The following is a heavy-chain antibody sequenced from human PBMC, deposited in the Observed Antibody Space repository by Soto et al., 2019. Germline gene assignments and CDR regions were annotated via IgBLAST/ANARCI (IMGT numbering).Heavy chain of an antibody. V-gene: IGHV4-59*01. J-gene: IGHJ3*02. CDR2: INYSGST. CDR1: GDSISRYY. Sequence: WETLSLSCAASGDSISRYYLTWIRQSPGKGLEWIGSINYSGSTTYCPALQRGVIISAGATKNQFSLRLSSVPAADEAVKYCARINRPGPKRNPFDIWGRGTMVTVSS. CDR3: ARINRPGPKRNPFDI.